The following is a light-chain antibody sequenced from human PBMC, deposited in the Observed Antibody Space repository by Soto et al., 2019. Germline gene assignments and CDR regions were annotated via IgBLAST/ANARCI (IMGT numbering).Light chain of an antibody. CDR1: SSNIGSNY. CDR2: RNS. CDR3: AARGDSPSGVV. J-gene: IGLJ2*01. Sequence: QSVLTQPPSASGTPGQRVTISCSGSSSNIGSNYVYWYQQLPGTVPQLLIYRNSERPSGVPDRFSGSKSSTSASLAISGLPDEDEAYYYCAARGDSPSGVVFGGGTKLTVL. V-gene: IGLV1-47*01.